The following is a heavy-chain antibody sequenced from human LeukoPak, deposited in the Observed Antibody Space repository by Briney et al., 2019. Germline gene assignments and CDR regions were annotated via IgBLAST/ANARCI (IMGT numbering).Heavy chain of an antibody. Sequence: ASVKVSCKASGYTFTSYGISWVRQAPGQGLEWMGWISAYNGNTNYAQKLQGRVTMTTDTSTSTAYMELRSLRSDDTAVYYCARDPGLEDRPIYYDSSGARLSMEAFDIWGQGTMVTVSS. CDR2: ISAYNGNT. CDR1: GYTFTSYG. CDR3: ARDPGLEDRPIYYDSSGARLSMEAFDI. D-gene: IGHD3-22*01. V-gene: IGHV1-18*01. J-gene: IGHJ3*02.